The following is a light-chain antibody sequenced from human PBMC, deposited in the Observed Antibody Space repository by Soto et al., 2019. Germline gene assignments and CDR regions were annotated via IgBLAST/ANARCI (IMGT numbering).Light chain of an antibody. Sequence: QSVLTQPASVSGSPGQSITISCTGTSSDVGSGSHNLVSWYQQRPGKAPKVIIYEGTKRPSGVSNRFSGSKSGNTASLTISGLQAEDEADYYCCSYAGSFTDVFGTGTKVTVL. V-gene: IGLV2-23*01. CDR2: EGT. CDR3: CSYAGSFTDV. J-gene: IGLJ1*01. CDR1: SSDVGSGSHNL.